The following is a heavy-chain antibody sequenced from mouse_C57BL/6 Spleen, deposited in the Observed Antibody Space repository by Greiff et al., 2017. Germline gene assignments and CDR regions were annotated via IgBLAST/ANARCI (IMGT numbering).Heavy chain of an antibody. V-gene: IGHV2-2*01. CDR2: IWSGGST. Sequence: QVQLKQSGPGLVQPSQSLSITCTVSGFSITSYGVHWVRQSPGKGLEWLGVIWSGGSTAYTAAFISRLSISKDNSKSQVFFKMNSLQADETAIYYCGRGGDSGALNYGGQGTTLTVSS. CDR3: GRGGDSGALNY. J-gene: IGHJ2*01. D-gene: IGHD3-3*01. CDR1: GFSITSYG.